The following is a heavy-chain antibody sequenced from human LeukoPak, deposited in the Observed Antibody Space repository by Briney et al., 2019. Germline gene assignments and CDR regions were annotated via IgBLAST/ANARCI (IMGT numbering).Heavy chain of an antibody. D-gene: IGHD1-26*01. Sequence: PSETLSPTCTVSGGSIGSYHWTFIRPPPGRGREWIGYIYYRGSTSYNPSLKSRVPISVDTSKNQFSLKLSSVTPADTAVYYCARDSGSYYAYVFDIWGQGTMVTVSS. J-gene: IGHJ3*02. CDR3: ARDSGSYYAYVFDI. CDR2: IYYRGST. V-gene: IGHV4-59*01. CDR1: GGSIGSYH.